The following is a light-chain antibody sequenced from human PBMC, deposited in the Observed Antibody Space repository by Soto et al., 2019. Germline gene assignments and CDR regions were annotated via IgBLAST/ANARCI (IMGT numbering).Light chain of an antibody. CDR1: QSVSNNY. CDR3: QQYNTSPPT. Sequence: EIVLTQSPGTLSLSPGERATLSCRASQSVSNNYLAWYQQKPGQAPRLLIYGASNRATGIPDRFSGSGSGTDFTLTISRLELEDFAVYYCQQYNTSPPTFGQGTKVDIK. CDR2: GAS. V-gene: IGKV3-20*01. J-gene: IGKJ1*01.